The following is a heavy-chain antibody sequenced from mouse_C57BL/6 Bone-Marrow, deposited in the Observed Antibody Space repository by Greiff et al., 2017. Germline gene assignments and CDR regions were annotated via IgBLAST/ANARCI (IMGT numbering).Heavy chain of an antibody. CDR2: ISGGGGNT. V-gene: IGHV5-9*01. CDR1: GFTFSSYT. D-gene: IGHD1-1*01. J-gene: IGHJ2*01. Sequence: EVKLVESGGGLVKPGGSLKLSCAASGFTFSSYTMSWVRQTPEKRLEWVATISGGGGNTYYPDSVKGRFTISRDNAKNTLYLQMSSLRSEDTALYYCAGQGIVTTVVDFDYWGQGTTLTVSS. CDR3: AGQGIVTTVVDFDY.